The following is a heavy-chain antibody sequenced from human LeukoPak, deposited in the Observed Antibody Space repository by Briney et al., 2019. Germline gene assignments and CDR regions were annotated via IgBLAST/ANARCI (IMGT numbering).Heavy chain of an antibody. CDR2: ISWNSGSI. CDR3: ARGGYDSSGYCLWYFDY. CDR1: GFTFDDYA. Sequence: PGRSLRLSCAASGFTFDDYAMHWVRQAPGKGLEWVSGISWNSGSIGYADSVKGRFTISRENAENSLYLQMNSLRAGDTAVYYCARGGYDSSGYCLWYFDYWGQGTLVTVSS. J-gene: IGHJ4*02. D-gene: IGHD3-22*01. V-gene: IGHV3-9*01.